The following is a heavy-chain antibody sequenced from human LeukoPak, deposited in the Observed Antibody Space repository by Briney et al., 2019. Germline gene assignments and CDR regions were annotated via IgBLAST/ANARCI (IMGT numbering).Heavy chain of an antibody. D-gene: IGHD2-15*01. Sequence: PGRSLRLSCAASGFTFSIYAMSWVRLAPGKGLEWLSSICGGGDTTYYADSVKGRFTISRDTSKNTLYLQMDGLTAEDMATYYWAKGRGGSCYSGLYSWGQGTLCTLSS. CDR2: ICGGGDTT. V-gene: IGHV3-23*01. CDR1: GFTFSIYA. J-gene: IGHJ4*02. CDR3: AKGRGGSCYSGLYS.